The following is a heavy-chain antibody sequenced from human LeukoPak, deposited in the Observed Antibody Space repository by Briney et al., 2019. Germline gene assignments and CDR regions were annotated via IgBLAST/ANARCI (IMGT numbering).Heavy chain of an antibody. CDR3: ARESDDYYDSSGFLQH. V-gene: IGHV7-4-1*02. Sequence: GASVKVSCKASGYTFTSYAMNWVRQAPGQGLEWMGWINTNTGNPTYAQGFTGRFVFSLDTSVSTAYLQISSLKAEYTAVYYCARESDDYYDSSGFLQHWGQGTLVTVSS. CDR2: INTNTGNP. J-gene: IGHJ1*01. D-gene: IGHD3-22*01. CDR1: GYTFTSYA.